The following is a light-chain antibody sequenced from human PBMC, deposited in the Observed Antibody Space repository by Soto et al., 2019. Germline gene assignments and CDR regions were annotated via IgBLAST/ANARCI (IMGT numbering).Light chain of an antibody. CDR1: QSVSGTY. CDR3: QQYGASPFN. Sequence: EIVLTQSPGTLSLSPGERATLSCRASQSVSGTYLAWYQQRPGQAPKVLIYGASSRAAGIPDRFSGSGSGTDFTLTISRLEPEDFAVYYWQQYGASPFNFGPGTKVDIK. J-gene: IGKJ3*01. CDR2: GAS. V-gene: IGKV3-20*01.